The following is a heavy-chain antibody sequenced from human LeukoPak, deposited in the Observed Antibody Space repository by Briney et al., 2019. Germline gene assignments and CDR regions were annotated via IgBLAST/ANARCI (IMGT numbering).Heavy chain of an antibody. CDR2: INHSGST. J-gene: IGHJ4*02. CDR3: ARGKRGYSYGYVLEPPTGFDY. Sequence: KPSETLSLTCAVYGGSFSGYYWSWIRQPPGKGLEWIGEINHSGSTNYNPSLKSRVTISVDTSKNQFSLKLSSVTAADTAVYYCARGKRGYSYGYVLEPPTGFDYWGQGTLVTVSS. V-gene: IGHV4-34*01. CDR1: GGSFSGYY. D-gene: IGHD5-18*01.